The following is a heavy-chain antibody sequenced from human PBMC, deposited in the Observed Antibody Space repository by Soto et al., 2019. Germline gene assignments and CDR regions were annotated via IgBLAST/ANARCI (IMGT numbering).Heavy chain of an antibody. CDR3: AHRPVFSSCFDY. Sequence: QITLKESGPTLVRPTQTLTLTCTFSGFSLSTYGVGVGWIRQPPGKALEWLALIYWDDDTRFSPSLESRLTISKDTSANQVVLTMTHMDPEDTATYYCAHRPVFSSCFDYWGPETLVTVSS. CDR1: GFSLSTYGVG. CDR2: IYWDDDT. J-gene: IGHJ4*01. V-gene: IGHV2-5*02.